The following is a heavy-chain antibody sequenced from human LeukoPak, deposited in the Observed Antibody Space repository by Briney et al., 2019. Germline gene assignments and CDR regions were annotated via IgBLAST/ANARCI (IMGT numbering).Heavy chain of an antibody. CDR3: ARGEGGY. CDR2: ISYDGSNK. J-gene: IGHJ4*02. V-gene: IGHV3-30*04. Sequence: PGRSLRLSCAASGFTFSNYAMHWVRQAPGKGLEWVAVISYDGSNKYYADSVKGRSTISRDSSKNTLYLQMSSLRVEDTAVYYCARGEGGYWGQGTLVTVSS. CDR1: GFTFSNYA. D-gene: IGHD3-16*01.